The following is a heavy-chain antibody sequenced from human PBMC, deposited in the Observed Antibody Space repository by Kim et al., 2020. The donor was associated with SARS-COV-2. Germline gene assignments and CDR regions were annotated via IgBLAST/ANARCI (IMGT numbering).Heavy chain of an antibody. CDR3: ARGFWSGQGYYFDY. D-gene: IGHD3-3*01. Sequence: SQKFQGRVTITRDTSASTAYMELSSLRSEDTAVYYCARGFWSGQGYYFDYWGQGTLVTVSS. V-gene: IGHV1-3*01. J-gene: IGHJ4*02.